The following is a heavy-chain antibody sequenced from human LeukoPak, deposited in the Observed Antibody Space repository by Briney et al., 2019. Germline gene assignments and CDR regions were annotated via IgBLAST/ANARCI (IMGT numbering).Heavy chain of an antibody. J-gene: IGHJ4*02. CDR3: ARHGSGTYYFDY. CDR2: ISGSGGST. CDR1: GFTFSSYA. V-gene: IGHV3-23*01. Sequence: AGGSLRLSCAASGFTFSSYAMSWVRQAPGKGLEWVSAISGSGGSTYYADSVKGRFTISRDNSKNTLYLQMNSLRAEDTAVYYCARHGSGTYYFDYWGQGTLVTVSS. D-gene: IGHD3-10*01.